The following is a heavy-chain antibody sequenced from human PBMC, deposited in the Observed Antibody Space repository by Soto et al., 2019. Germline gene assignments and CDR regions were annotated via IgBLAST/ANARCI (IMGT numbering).Heavy chain of an antibody. J-gene: IGHJ4*02. V-gene: IGHV3-30-3*01. CDR3: ARPDYDSGSYPDY. Sequence: QVQLVESGGGVVQPGRSLRLSCAASGFTFSTYAMHWVRQAPGKGLEWVAVISYDGGNKYYADSVKGRFTISRDNSKNTLYLQINSRRAEDTAVYYCARPDYDSGSYPDYWGQGTLVTVSS. D-gene: IGHD3-10*01. CDR2: ISYDGGNK. CDR1: GFTFSTYA.